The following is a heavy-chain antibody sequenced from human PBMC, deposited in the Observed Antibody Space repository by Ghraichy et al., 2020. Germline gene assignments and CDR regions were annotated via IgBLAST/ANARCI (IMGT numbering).Heavy chain of an antibody. CDR1: GFTFSSYA. D-gene: IGHD1-26*01. V-gene: IGHV3-23*01. CDR2: ISVSGGST. Sequence: GGSLRLSCAASGFTFSSYAMSWVRQAPGKGLEWVSAISVSGGSTYYADSVKGRFTISRDNSKNTLYLQMNSLRAEDTALYYCTKVWELLRDGFNYWGQGTLVTVSS. CDR3: TKVWELLRDGFNY. J-gene: IGHJ4*02.